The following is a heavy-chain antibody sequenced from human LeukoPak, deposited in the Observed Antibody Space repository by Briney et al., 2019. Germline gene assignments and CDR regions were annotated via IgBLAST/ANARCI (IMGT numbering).Heavy chain of an antibody. CDR2: IIPILGIA. CDR3: ARDRSGYAFDI. J-gene: IGHJ3*02. CDR1: GGTFSSYA. D-gene: IGHD6-19*01. V-gene: IGHV1-69*04. Sequence: SVKVSCKASGGTFSSYAISWVRQAPGQGLEWMGRIIPILGIANYAQKFQGRVTITADKSTSTAYMELSSLRSEDTAAYYCARDRSGYAFDIWGQGTMVTVSS.